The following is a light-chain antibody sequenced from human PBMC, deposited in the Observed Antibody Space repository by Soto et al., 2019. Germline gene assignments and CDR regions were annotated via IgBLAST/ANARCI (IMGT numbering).Light chain of an antibody. Sequence: EIVLTQSPATLSVSPGERVNLSCMASQSVSSNLAWYRQKPGQAPRLLIYGASTRATGIPARFSGSGSGTDFTLTISSLQSEDFAVYYCQHYNNWPPITFGQGTRLEIK. J-gene: IGKJ5*01. CDR1: QSVSSN. CDR3: QHYNNWPPIT. V-gene: IGKV3-15*01. CDR2: GAS.